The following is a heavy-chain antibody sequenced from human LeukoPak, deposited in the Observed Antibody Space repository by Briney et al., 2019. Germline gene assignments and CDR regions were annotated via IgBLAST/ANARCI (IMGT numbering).Heavy chain of an antibody. D-gene: IGHD3-10*01. Sequence: TGSGFTFSSYAMSWIRQPPGKGLEWIGYIFYSGTTNYNPSLKSRITISLDTSKNQFSLKLSSMTAADTAVYYCARAKLWETFDYWGQGTLVTVSS. V-gene: IGHV4-59*01. CDR2: IFYSGTT. CDR1: GFTFSSYA. CDR3: ARAKLWETFDY. J-gene: IGHJ4*02.